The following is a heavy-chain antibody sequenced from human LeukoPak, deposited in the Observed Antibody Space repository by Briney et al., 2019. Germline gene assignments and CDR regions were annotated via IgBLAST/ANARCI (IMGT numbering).Heavy chain of an antibody. CDR2: ISGSGGST. Sequence: GGSLRLSCAASGFTVSSNYMSWVRQAPGKGLEWVSAISGSGGSTYYADSVKGRFTISRDNSKNTLYLQMNSLRAEDTAVYYCAKASYYSNSYFDYWGQGTLVTVSS. D-gene: IGHD1-26*01. V-gene: IGHV3-23*01. CDR3: AKASYYSNSYFDY. CDR1: GFTVSSNY. J-gene: IGHJ4*02.